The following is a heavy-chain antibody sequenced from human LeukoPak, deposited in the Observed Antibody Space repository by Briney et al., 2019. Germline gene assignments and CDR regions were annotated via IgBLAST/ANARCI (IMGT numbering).Heavy chain of an antibody. J-gene: IGHJ6*02. CDR1: GFTFSSYS. Sequence: GGSLRLSCAASGFTFSSYSTNWVRQAPGKGLEWVSYINYGTSIIYYADSVKGRFTISRDNAKNSLYLQMNSLRDEDTAMYYCARGRAYGMDVWGQGTTVTVSS. CDR2: INYGTSII. V-gene: IGHV3-48*02. CDR3: ARGRAYGMDV.